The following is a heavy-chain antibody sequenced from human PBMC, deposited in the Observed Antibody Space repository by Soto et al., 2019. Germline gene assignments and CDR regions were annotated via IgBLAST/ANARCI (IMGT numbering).Heavy chain of an antibody. CDR2: INSDGSST. J-gene: IGHJ4*02. D-gene: IGHD7-27*01. CDR3: ARDPALGLFDY. CDR1: GFTFSSYW. Sequence: GGSLRLSCVASGFTFSSYWMHWVRQAPGKGLVWVSRINSDGSSTNYAGSVKGRFTVSRDNAKNTLYLQMNSLRVEDTAVYYCARDPALGLFDYWGPGTLVTVSS. V-gene: IGHV3-74*01.